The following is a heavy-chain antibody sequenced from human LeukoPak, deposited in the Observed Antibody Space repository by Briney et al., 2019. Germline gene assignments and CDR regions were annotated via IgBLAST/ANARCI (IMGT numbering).Heavy chain of an antibody. CDR1: GFTFSSYA. J-gene: IGHJ4*02. CDR2: ISYDGSNK. D-gene: IGHD2/OR15-2a*01. Sequence: GGSLRLSCAASGFTFSSYAMHWVRQAPGKGLEWVAVISYDGSNKYYADSVKGRFTISRDNSKNTLCLQMNSLRAEDTAVYYCARGGEYGTDYFDYWGQGTLVTVSS. CDR3: ARGGEYGTDYFDY. V-gene: IGHV3-30-3*01.